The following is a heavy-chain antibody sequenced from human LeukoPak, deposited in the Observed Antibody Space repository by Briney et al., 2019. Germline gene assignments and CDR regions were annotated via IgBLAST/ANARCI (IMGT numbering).Heavy chain of an antibody. CDR2: INPNSGGT. J-gene: IGHJ4*02. CDR3: ARPRGEYCSGGSCYSYYFDY. CDR1: GYTFTGYY. D-gene: IGHD2-15*01. V-gene: IGHV1-2*02. Sequence: VASVKVSCKAPGYTFTGYYMHWVRQAPGQGLEWMGWINPNSGGTNYAQKFQGRVTMTRDTSIRTAYMELSRLRSDDTAVYYCARPRGEYCSGGSCYSYYFDYWGQGTLVTVSS.